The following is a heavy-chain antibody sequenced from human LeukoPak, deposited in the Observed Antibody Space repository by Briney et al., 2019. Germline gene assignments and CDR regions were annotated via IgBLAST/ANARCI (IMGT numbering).Heavy chain of an antibody. CDR1: GFPFSSYA. Sequence: SGGSLRLSCEASGFPFSSYAMTWVRQAPGKGLEWVSSIGSDGKTHYSESVKGRFVISRDNSKNTLFLQMDSLRAGDTAVYYCAKRGSGNNWYYFDHWGQGTLVTVSS. V-gene: IGHV3-23*01. CDR3: AKRGSGNNWYYFDH. D-gene: IGHD1-1*01. J-gene: IGHJ4*02. CDR2: IGSDGKT.